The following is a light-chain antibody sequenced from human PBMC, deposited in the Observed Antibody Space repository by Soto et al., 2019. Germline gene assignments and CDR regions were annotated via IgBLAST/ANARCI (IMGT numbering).Light chain of an antibody. J-gene: IGKJ2*02. CDR1: QSASSRY. Sequence: EIVLTQSPGTLSLSPGESATLSCRASQSASSRYLAWYQQKPGQAPRLLIYGASNRATGIPDRFSGSGSGTDFTLTISRLEPEDSAVFHCQQYGGSPCTFGQGTKLEIK. CDR2: GAS. V-gene: IGKV3-20*01. CDR3: QQYGGSPCT.